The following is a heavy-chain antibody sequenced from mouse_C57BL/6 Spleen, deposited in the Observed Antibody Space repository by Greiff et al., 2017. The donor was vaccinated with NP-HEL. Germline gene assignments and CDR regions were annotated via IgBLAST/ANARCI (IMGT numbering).Heavy chain of an antibody. V-gene: IGHV5-16*01. CDR1: GFTFSDYY. D-gene: IGHD4-1*01. CDR3: ARASDWDVPWFAY. Sequence: EVKLVESEGGLVQPGSSMKLSCTASGFTFSDYYMAWVRQVPEKGLEWVANINYDGSSTYYLDSLKSRFIISRDNAKNILYLQMSSLKSDDTATYYCARASDWDVPWFAYWGQGTLVTVSA. J-gene: IGHJ3*01. CDR2: INYDGSST.